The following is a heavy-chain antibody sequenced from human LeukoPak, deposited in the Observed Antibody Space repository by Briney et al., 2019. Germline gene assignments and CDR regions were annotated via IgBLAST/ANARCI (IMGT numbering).Heavy chain of an antibody. CDR1: GYSFTTYW. CDR2: IYPGDSDT. Sequence: GESLKISCKGSGYSFTTYWIGWVRQMPGIGLEWMGIIYPGDSDTRYSPSFQGQVTISADKSISTAYLQWSSLKASDSAMYYCATNTMFRGIHAFDIWGQGTMVTVSS. CDR3: ATNTMFRGIHAFDI. J-gene: IGHJ3*02. D-gene: IGHD3-10*01. V-gene: IGHV5-51*01.